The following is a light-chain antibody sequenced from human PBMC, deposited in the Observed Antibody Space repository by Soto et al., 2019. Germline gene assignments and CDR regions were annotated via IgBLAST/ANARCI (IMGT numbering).Light chain of an antibody. V-gene: IGKV1-5*03. CDR2: KTS. CDR3: QQYNTYPWT. J-gene: IGKJ1*01. CDR1: QTINNW. Sequence: DVQMTQSPSTLSASVGDRVTITCRASQTINNWLAWYQQRPGKAPTFLIYKTSTLEPGVPSRFSGSGSGTEFTLTISSLQPEDFAIYYCQQYNTYPWTFGQGTRVEIK.